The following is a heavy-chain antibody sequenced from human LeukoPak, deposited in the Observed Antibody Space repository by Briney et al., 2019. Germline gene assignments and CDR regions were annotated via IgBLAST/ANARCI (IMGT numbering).Heavy chain of an antibody. J-gene: IGHJ4*02. CDR1: GYTFTGYY. V-gene: IGHV1-2*02. Sequence: ASVKVSCKASGYTFTGYYMHWVRQAPGQGLEWMGWINPNSGGTNYAQKFQGRVTMTRDTPISTAYMELSRLRSDDTAVYYCARELYDILTGYSNFDYWGQGTLVTVSS. D-gene: IGHD3-9*01. CDR3: ARELYDILTGYSNFDY. CDR2: INPNSGGT.